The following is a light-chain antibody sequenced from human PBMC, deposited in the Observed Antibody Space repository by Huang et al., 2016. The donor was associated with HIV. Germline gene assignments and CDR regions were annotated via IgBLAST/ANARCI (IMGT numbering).Light chain of an antibody. CDR3: QQYNNWPPWT. J-gene: IGKJ1*01. Sequence: EIVMTQSPVTLSVSPGERATLSCKASQSVSNNLAWYQQKPGQAPRLLIYGTSTRATGIPARFRGSGSGTEFTLTINSLESGDFAVYYCQQYNNWPPWTFGQGTKVEIK. CDR2: GTS. CDR1: QSVSNN. V-gene: IGKV3-15*01.